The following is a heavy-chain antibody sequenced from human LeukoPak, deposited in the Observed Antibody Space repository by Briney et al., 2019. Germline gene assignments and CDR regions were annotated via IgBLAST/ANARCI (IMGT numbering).Heavy chain of an antibody. CDR1: GGSVRSYY. CDR3: ATTYYDILTDYYYGMDV. D-gene: IGHD3-9*01. CDR2: IYYSGST. J-gene: IGHJ6*02. Sequence: SETLSLTCTVSGGSVRSYYWSWIRQPPGKGLEWIGYIYYSGSTNYNPSLKSRVTISVDTSKNQFSLKLSSVTAADTAVYYCATTYYDILTDYYYGMDVWGQGTTVTVSS. V-gene: IGHV4-59*02.